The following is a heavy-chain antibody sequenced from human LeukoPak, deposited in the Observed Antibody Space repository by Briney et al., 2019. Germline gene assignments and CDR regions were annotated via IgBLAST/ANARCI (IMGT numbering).Heavy chain of an antibody. CDR2: IRYDGSNK. D-gene: IGHD3-10*01. Sequence: GGSLRLSCAASGLTFRNYRMSWVRQAPGKGLEWVAFIRYDGSNKYYADSVKGRFTISRDDSKSTLYLQMNSLRAEDTAVYYCASGPTYYYGSGSYSDYWGQGTLVTVSS. J-gene: IGHJ4*02. CDR3: ASGPTYYYGSGSYSDY. CDR1: GLTFRNYR. V-gene: IGHV3-30*02.